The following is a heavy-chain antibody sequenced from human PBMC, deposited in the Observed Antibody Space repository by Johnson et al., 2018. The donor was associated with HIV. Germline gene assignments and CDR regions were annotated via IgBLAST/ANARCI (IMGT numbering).Heavy chain of an antibody. D-gene: IGHD7-27*01. Sequence: VQLVESGGGLVQPGRSLRLSRAASGFSFDDYAMHLVRQAPGKGLEWVSGINWNGGSTGYADSVKGRFTISRDNAKNSLYLQMNSLRAEDTAVYYCAKERKLGGLYPAFDIWGQGTMVTVSS. J-gene: IGHJ3*02. CDR2: INWNGGST. V-gene: IGHV3-20*04. CDR1: GFSFDDYA. CDR3: AKERKLGGLYPAFDI.